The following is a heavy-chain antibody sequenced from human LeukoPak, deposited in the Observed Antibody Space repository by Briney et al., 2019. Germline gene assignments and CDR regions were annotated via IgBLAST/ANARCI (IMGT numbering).Heavy chain of an antibody. Sequence: SVKVSCKASGGTFSSYAISWVRQAPGQGLEWMGGIIPIFGTANYAQKLQGRVTMTTDTSTSTAYMELRSLRSDDTAVYYCARDSGYSGYDYENYWGQGTLVTVSS. V-gene: IGHV1-69*05. D-gene: IGHD5-12*01. J-gene: IGHJ4*02. CDR2: IIPIFGTA. CDR1: GGTFSSYA. CDR3: ARDSGYSGYDYENY.